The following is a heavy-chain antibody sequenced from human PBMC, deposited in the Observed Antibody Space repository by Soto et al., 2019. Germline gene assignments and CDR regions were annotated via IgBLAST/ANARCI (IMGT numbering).Heavy chain of an antibody. J-gene: IGHJ6*01. CDR2: IYTGGIT. CDR3: ARDLSHEGGGTDG. CDR1: GFTVSSNY. D-gene: IGHD3-16*01. V-gene: IGHV3-53*01. Sequence: GGSLRLSCAASGFTVSSNYMSWVRQAPGKGLEWVCLIYTGGITDYADSVKGRFSISRDNSKNTLYLQMDSLRAEDTAVYYCARDLSHEGGGTDGCGQGTKVTVAS.